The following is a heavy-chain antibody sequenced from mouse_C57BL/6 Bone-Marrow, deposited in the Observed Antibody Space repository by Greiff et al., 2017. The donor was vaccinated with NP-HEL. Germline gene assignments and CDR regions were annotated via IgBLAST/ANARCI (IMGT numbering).Heavy chain of an antibody. CDR1: GYTFTSYW. CDR2: INPSNGGT. V-gene: IGHV1-53*01. CDR3: ARGGDWDWYFDV. J-gene: IGHJ1*03. Sequence: VQLQQPGTELVKPGASVKLSCTASGYTFTSYWMHWVKQRPGQGLEWIGNINPSNGGTNYNEKFKSKATLTVDKSSSTAYMQLSSLTSEDSAVYYGARGGDWDWYFDVWGTGTTVTVSS. D-gene: IGHD4-1*01.